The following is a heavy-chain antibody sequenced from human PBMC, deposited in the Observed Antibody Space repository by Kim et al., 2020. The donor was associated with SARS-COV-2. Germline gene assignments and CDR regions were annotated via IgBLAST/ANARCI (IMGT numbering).Heavy chain of an antibody. CDR3: ARGKTWYYDILTGYESNWFDP. D-gene: IGHD3-9*01. Sequence: SETLSLTCTVSGGSISSGSYYWSWIRQPAGKGLEWIGRIYTSGSTNYNPSLKSRVTISVDTSKNQFSLKLSSVTAADTAVYYCARGKTWYYDILTGYESNWFDPWGQGTLVTVSS. CDR2: IYTSGST. V-gene: IGHV4-61*02. CDR1: GGSISSGSYY. J-gene: IGHJ5*02.